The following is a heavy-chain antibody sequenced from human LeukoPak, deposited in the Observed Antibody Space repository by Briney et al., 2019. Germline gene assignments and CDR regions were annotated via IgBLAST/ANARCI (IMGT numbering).Heavy chain of an antibody. D-gene: IGHD2-2*01. CDR3: ARERGYCSTTSCSDAFDI. CDR1: GFTVSSNY. CDR2: IYSGGST. J-gene: IGHJ3*02. V-gene: IGHV3-53*01. Sequence: GGSLRPSCAASGFTVSSNYMSWVRQAPGKGLEWVSVIYSGGSTYYADSVKGRFTISRDNSKNTLYLQTNSLRAEDTAVYYCARERGYCSTTSCSDAFDIWGQGTMVTVSS.